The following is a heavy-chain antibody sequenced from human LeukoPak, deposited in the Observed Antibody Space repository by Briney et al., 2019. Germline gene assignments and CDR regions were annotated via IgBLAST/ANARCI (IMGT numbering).Heavy chain of an antibody. CDR3: AREESGGKFDY. D-gene: IGHD1-26*01. CDR2: MFYRGST. V-gene: IGHV4-39*07. CDR1: GVSISTSTYY. Sequence: SETLSLTCTVSGVSISTSTYYWAWIRQPPGKGLEWTGSMFYRGSTYYNPSLRSRVTISVDTSKNQFSLKLSSVTAADTAVYYCAREESGGKFDYWGQGTLVTVSS. J-gene: IGHJ4*02.